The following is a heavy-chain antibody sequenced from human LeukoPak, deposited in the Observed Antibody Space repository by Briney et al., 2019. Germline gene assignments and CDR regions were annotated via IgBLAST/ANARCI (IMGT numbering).Heavy chain of an antibody. J-gene: IGHJ4*02. D-gene: IGHD6-13*01. V-gene: IGHV4-61*02. CDR3: VRGGSAAGVFFDY. Sequence: PSETLSPTCTVSGGSIITGNYYWTWIRQPAGMGLEWIGRIHSSGTTYYSPSFKSRVTISADTSKNQFFLKVNFVTAADTAVYYCVRGGSAAGVFFDYWGQGIQATVSS. CDR1: GGSIITGNYY. CDR2: IHSSGTT.